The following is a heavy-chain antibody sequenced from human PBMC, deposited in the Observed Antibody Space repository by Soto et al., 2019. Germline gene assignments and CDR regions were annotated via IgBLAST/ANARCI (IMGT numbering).Heavy chain of an antibody. CDR2: IYYSGST. CDR3: ARGEYCSGGSCFGY. D-gene: IGHD2-15*01. J-gene: IGHJ4*02. CDR1: GGSISSYY. V-gene: IGHV4-59*08. Sequence: QVQLQESGPGLVKPSETLSLTCTVSGGSISSYYWSWIRQPPGKGLEWIGYIYYSGSTNYNPSLKSRVTRSVDTSKNQFSLKLSSVTAADTAVYYCARGEYCSGGSCFGYWGQGTLVTVSS.